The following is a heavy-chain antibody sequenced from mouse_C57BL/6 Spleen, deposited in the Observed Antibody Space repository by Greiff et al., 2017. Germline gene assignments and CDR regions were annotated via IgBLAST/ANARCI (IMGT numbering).Heavy chain of an antibody. CDR3: ARGGIGYDDDYAMDY. V-gene: IGHV1-53*01. CDR1: GYTFTSYW. Sequence: QVQLQQPGTELVKPGASVKLSCKASGYTFTSYWMHWVKQRPGQGLEWIGNINPSNGGTNYNEKFKSKATLTVEKSSSTAYMQLSSLTSEDSAVYYCARGGIGYDDDYAMDYWGQGTSVTVSS. CDR2: INPSNGGT. J-gene: IGHJ4*01. D-gene: IGHD2-2*01.